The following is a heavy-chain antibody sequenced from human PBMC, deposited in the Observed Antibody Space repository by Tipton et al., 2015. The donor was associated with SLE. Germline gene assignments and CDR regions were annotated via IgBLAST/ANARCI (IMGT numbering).Heavy chain of an antibody. Sequence: QLVQSGGGVVQPGRSLTLSCAASGFTFDDYTMHWVRQAPGKGLEWVSLISWDGGSTYYADSVKGRFTISRDNSKSSLYLQMNSLRTEDTALYYCAKDIDPLSRDPYYYGMDVWGQGTTVTVSS. CDR2: ISWDGGST. D-gene: IGHD3-10*01. CDR1: GFTFDDYT. J-gene: IGHJ6*02. V-gene: IGHV3-43*01. CDR3: AKDIDPLSRDPYYYGMDV.